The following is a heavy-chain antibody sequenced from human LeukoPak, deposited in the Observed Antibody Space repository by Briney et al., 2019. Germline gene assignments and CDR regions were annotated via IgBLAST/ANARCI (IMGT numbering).Heavy chain of an antibody. CDR2: IYYSGST. CDR1: GGSISSSSYY. J-gene: IGHJ4*02. V-gene: IGHV4-39*07. D-gene: IGHD5-24*01. CDR3: AARRDGYNGAFYGDY. Sequence: PSETLSLTCTVSGGSISSSSYYWGWIRQPPGKGLEWIGSIYYSGSTYYNPSLKSRVTISVDTSKNQFSLKLSSVTAADTAVYYCAARRDGYNGAFYGDYWGQGTLVTVSS.